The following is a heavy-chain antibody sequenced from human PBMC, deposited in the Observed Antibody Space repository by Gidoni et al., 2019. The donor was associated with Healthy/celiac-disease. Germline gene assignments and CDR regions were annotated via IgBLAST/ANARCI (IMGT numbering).Heavy chain of an antibody. CDR3: ARAVLDFWSGYRFDY. CDR2: IYHSGST. Sequence: GRSISSSNWWSWVRQPPGKGLEWIGEIYHSGSTNYNPSLKSRVTISVDKSKNQFSLKLSSVTAADTAVYYCARAVLDFWSGYRFDYWGQGTLVTVSS. CDR1: GRSISSSNW. J-gene: IGHJ4*02. V-gene: IGHV4-4*02. D-gene: IGHD3-3*01.